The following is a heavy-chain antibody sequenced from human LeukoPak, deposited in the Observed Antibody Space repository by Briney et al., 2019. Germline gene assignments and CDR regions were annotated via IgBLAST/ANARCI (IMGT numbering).Heavy chain of an antibody. J-gene: IGHJ4*02. CDR3: ARDSGSYYLNY. Sequence: SQTLSLTCTVSGGSISSGGYYWSWIRQHPGKGLEWIAYIYYSGTTYYNPSLKSRVTISVDTSKNQFSLKLSSVTAADTAVYYCARDSGSYYLNYRGQGTLVTVSS. V-gene: IGHV4-31*03. CDR1: GGSISSGGYY. CDR2: IYYSGTT. D-gene: IGHD1-26*01.